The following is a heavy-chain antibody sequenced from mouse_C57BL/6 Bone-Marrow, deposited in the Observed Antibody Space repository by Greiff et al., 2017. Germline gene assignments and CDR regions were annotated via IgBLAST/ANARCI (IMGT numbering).Heavy chain of an antibody. CDR2: INPNNGGT. V-gene: IGHV1-26*01. Sequence: VQLQQSGPELVKPGASVKISCKASGYTFTDYYMNWVKQSHGKSLEWIGDINPNNGGTSYNQKFKGKATLTVDKSSSTAYMELRSLTSEDSAVYYCARSGWLHGYWGQGTTLTVSS. CDR1: GYTFTDYY. CDR3: ARSGWLHGY. D-gene: IGHD2-2*01. J-gene: IGHJ2*01.